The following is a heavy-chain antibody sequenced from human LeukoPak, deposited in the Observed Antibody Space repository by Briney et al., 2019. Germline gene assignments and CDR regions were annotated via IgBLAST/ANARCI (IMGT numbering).Heavy chain of an antibody. CDR2: IYYSGNT. CDR1: GGSISSYY. CDR3: ARRDTNGYYLF. V-gene: IGHV4-59*01. Sequence: SETLSLTCTVSGGSISSYYWSWIRQPPGEGLEWIGYIYYSGNTNYNPSLKSRVTLSVATTKNQFSLKLSSATAADTAVYYCARRDTNGYYLFWGQGTPVTVSS. D-gene: IGHD3-22*01. J-gene: IGHJ4*02.